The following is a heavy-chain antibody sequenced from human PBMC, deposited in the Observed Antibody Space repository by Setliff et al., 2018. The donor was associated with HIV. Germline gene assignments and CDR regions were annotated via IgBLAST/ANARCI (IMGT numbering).Heavy chain of an antibody. CDR1: GYSISSGYY. J-gene: IGHJ5*02. V-gene: IGHV4-38-2*01. CDR2: IYTSGST. CDR3: AGCITGTTHWFDP. D-gene: IGHD1-20*01. Sequence: PSETLSLTCAVSGYSISSGYYWGWIRQPPGKGLEWIGSIYTSGSTNYNPSLKSRVTISVDTSKNQFSLKLSSVTAADTAVYYCAGCITGTTHWFDPWGQGTLVTVSS.